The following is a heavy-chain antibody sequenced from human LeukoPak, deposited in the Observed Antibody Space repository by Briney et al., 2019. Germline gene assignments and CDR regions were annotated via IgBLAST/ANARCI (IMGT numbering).Heavy chain of an antibody. V-gene: IGHV1-69*13. D-gene: IGHD1-26*01. CDR2: IIPICGTA. CDR1: GGTFSSYA. CDR3: ARVGMLSGSYYDYYYYMDV. J-gene: IGHJ6*03. Sequence: GASVKVSCKASGGTFSSYAISWVRQAPGQGREWMGGIIPICGTANYAQKFQGRVTITADESTSTAYMELSSLRSEDTAVYYCARVGMLSGSYYDYYYYMDVWGKGTTVTVSS.